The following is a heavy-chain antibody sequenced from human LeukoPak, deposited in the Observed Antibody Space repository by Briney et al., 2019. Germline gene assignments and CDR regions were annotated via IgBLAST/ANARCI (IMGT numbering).Heavy chain of an antibody. CDR3: ARDLGPRGSSSPQGY. J-gene: IGHJ4*02. V-gene: IGHV3-21*04. CDR2: ISSSSSYI. CDR1: GFTFSSYS. D-gene: IGHD6-6*01. Sequence: GGSLRLSCAASGFTFSSYSMNWVRQAPGKGLEWVSSISSSSSYIYYADSVKGRFTISRDNAKNSLYLQMNSLRAEDTAVYYCARDLGPRGSSSPQGYWGQGTLVTVSS.